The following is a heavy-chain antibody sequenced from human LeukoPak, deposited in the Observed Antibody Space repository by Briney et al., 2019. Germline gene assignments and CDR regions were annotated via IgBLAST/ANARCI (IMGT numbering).Heavy chain of an antibody. V-gene: IGHV4-39*01. CDR3: ARLRYATYYFDY. CDR2: IYYSGST. D-gene: IGHD3-16*01. J-gene: IGHJ4*02. CDR1: GGSISSSSYY. Sequence: PSEILSLTCTVSGGSISSSSYYWGWIRQPPGKGLEWIGSIYYSGSTYYNPSLKSRVTISVDTSKNQFSLKLSSVGAADTAVYYCARLRYATYYFDYWGQGTLVTVSS.